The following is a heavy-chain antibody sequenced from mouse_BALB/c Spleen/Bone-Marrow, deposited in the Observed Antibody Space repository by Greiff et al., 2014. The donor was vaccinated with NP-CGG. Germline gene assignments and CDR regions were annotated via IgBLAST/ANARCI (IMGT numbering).Heavy chain of an antibody. CDR3: ARRNYCYGRSSHWFAY. CDR2: ISPGSGTT. V-gene: IGHV1S41*01. CDR1: GYTFTSYW. D-gene: IGHD1-1*01. J-gene: IGHJ3*01. Sequence: DLVKPGASVKLSCKVSGYTFTSYWINWIKQRPGQGLEWIGRISPGSGTTYYNEMFKGKATLTVDTSSTTAYIQLSSLSSEDSAVYFCARRNYCYGRSSHWFAYWGQGTLVTVSA.